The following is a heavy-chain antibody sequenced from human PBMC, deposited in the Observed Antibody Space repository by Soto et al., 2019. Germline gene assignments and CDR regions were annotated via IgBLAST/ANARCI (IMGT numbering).Heavy chain of an antibody. CDR1: GDSIGSYY. J-gene: IGHJ4*02. Sequence: PSETLSLTCTVSGDSIGSYYCSWLRQPPGKGLEWIGHIYYSGGTNYNPSLKSRVTISVDTSKNQFSLKLSSVTAADTAVYYCARVYGDYLDYWGQGTLVTVSS. D-gene: IGHD4-17*01. CDR2: IYYSGGT. V-gene: IGHV4-59*01. CDR3: ARVYGDYLDY.